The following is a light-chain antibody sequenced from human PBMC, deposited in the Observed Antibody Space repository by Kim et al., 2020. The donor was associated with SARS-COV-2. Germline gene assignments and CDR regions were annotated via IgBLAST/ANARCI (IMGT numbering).Light chain of an antibody. J-gene: IGLJ1*01. CDR3: QVWDSSTGV. V-gene: IGLV3-9*01. Sequence: SYELTQPLSVSVGLGQTARITCGGNNIGSKNVHWYQQKPGQAPVLFIYRDSNRPSGIPERFSGSNSGNTATLTISRAQAGDEADYYCQVWDSSTGVFGTGTKVTVL. CDR1: NIGSKN. CDR2: RDS.